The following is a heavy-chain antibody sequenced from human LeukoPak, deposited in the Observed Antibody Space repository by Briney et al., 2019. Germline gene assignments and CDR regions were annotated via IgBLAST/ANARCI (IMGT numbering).Heavy chain of an antibody. CDR1: GGTFSSYA. J-gene: IGHJ4*02. CDR2: IIPILGMA. D-gene: IGHD6-13*01. V-gene: IGHV1-69*04. Sequence: CSVTVSCKASGGTFSSYAISWVRQAPGQGLEWMGRIIPILGMANYAQKFQGRVTITADKSTSTAYMELSSLRSEDTAVYYCARDRDAPPIAAAGLPSDYWGQGTLV. CDR3: ARDRDAPPIAAAGLPSDY.